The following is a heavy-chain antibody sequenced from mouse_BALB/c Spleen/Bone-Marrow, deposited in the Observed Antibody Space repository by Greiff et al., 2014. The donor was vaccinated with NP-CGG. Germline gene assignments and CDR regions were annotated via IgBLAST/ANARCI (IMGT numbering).Heavy chain of an antibody. CDR1: GFNIKDTY. D-gene: IGHD1-1*01. Sequence: EVQLQQSGAELVKPGASVKLSCTASGFNIKDTYMHWVKQRPEQGLEWIGRIDPANGNTKYDPKFQGKATITADTSSNTAYLQLSSLTSEDTAVYYCAAYHYGSSQFAYWGQGTLVTVSA. J-gene: IGHJ3*01. V-gene: IGHV14-3*02. CDR2: IDPANGNT. CDR3: AAYHYGSSQFAY.